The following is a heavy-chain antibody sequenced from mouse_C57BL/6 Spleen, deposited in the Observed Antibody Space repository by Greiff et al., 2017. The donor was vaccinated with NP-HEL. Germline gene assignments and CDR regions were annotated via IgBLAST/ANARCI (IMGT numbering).Heavy chain of an antibody. CDR2: IDPSDSET. V-gene: IGHV1-52*01. D-gene: IGHD2-4*01. CDR1: GYTFTSYW. CDR3: AFYYDYDEGFAY. Sequence: QVQLQQPGAELVRPGSSVQLSCKASGYTFTSYWMHWVKQRPIQGLEWIGNIDPSDSETHYNQQFKDKATLTVDKSSSTAYMQLSSLTSEDSAVDYCAFYYDYDEGFAYWGQGTLVTVSA. J-gene: IGHJ3*01.